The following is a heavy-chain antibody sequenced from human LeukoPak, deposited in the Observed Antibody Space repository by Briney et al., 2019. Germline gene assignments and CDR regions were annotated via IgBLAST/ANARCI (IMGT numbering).Heavy chain of an antibody. V-gene: IGHV4-39*01. CDR3: ARGLGITIFGVGQSHFDY. J-gene: IGHJ4*02. CDR1: GGSISSSSYY. D-gene: IGHD3-3*01. CDR2: IYYSGST. Sequence: SETLSLTCTVSGGSISSSSYYWGWIRQPPGKGLEWIGSIYYSGSTYYNPSLKSRVTISVDTSKNQFSLKLSSVTAADTAVYYCARGLGITIFGVGQSHFDYWGQGTLVTVSS.